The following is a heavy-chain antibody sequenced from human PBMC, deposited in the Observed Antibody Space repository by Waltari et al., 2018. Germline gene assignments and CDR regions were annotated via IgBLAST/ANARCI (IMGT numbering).Heavy chain of an antibody. V-gene: IGHV4-38-2*01. D-gene: IGHD1-26*01. CDR1: GYSISSGYY. J-gene: IGHJ4*02. CDR2: IYPSGST. Sequence: QVQLHESGPGLVKSSETLSLTCAVSGYSISSGYYWGWIRQPPGKGLEWMGTIYPSGSTYYTPSLKSRITISLDTSKNQFSLKLNSVTAADTAVYYCARHQVGGRDFEYWGQGTLVTVSS. CDR3: ARHQVGGRDFEY.